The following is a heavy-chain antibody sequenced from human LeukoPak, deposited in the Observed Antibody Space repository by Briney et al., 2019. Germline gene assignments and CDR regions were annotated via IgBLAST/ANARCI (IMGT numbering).Heavy chain of an antibody. CDR3: ARDEGGSYEYYFDY. V-gene: IGHV4-39*07. Sequence: SETLSLTCTVSGGSISSSSYYWGWIRQPPGKGLEWIGNIYYTGSTYYNPSLKSRVTISVDTSKNQFSLKLSSVTAADTAVYYCARDEGGSYEYYFDYWGQGTLVTVSS. D-gene: IGHD1-26*01. CDR1: GGSISSSSYY. CDR2: IYYTGST. J-gene: IGHJ4*02.